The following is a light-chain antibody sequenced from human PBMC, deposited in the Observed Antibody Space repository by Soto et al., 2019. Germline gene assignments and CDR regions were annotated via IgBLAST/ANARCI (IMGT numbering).Light chain of an antibody. CDR3: QQYYTTPYT. J-gene: IGKJ2*01. V-gene: IGKV4-1*01. CDR2: WAS. Sequence: DIVMTQSPDSLAVSLGERATMNCKSSQSVLYSSDNKNYLAWYQQKPGQAPKLLIYWASTRESGVPDRFSGSGSGTDFTLTISSLQAEDVAVYYCQQYYTTPYTFGQGTKLEIK. CDR1: QSVLYSSDNKNY.